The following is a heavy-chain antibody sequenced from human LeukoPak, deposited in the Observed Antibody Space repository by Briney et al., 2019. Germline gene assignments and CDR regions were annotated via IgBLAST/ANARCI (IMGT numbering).Heavy chain of an antibody. Sequence: ASVQVSCKTSGGTFSTSAITWVRQAPGQGLEWMGRIIPVLNITTYAQRFQGRVTITADTSTSTVYMEFSSLRSEETAVYYCARDQGLTAPPPYGLDVWGQGTTVIVSS. V-gene: IGHV1-69*04. J-gene: IGHJ6*02. CDR1: GGTFSTSA. CDR3: ARDQGLTAPPPYGLDV. D-gene: IGHD5-18*01. CDR2: IIPVLNIT.